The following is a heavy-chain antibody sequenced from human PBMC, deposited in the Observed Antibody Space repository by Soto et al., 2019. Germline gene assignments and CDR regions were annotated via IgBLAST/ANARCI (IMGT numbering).Heavy chain of an antibody. V-gene: IGHV3-33*01. CDR1: GFTFSSYG. CDR3: ARDGLYYGSGSYYNEAFDY. Sequence: SLRHSYAASGFTFSSYGMHRVRQAPGKGLEWVAVIWYDGSNKYYADSVKGRFTISRDNSKNTLYLQMNSLRAEDTAVYYCARDGLYYGSGSYYNEAFDYWGQGTLVTVSS. J-gene: IGHJ4*02. D-gene: IGHD3-10*01. CDR2: IWYDGSNK.